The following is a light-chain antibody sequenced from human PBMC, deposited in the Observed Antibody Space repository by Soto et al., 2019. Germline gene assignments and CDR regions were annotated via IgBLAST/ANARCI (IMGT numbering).Light chain of an antibody. CDR3: QRYDISPFP. Sequence: EIVLTQSPGTLSLYPGERATLSCRASQSVSSTYLAWYQQKPGQAPRLLIYGASSRDTGIPDRFSGSGSGTDFTLTISRLEPEDFAVYYCQRYDISPFPFGQGTKLEIK. J-gene: IGKJ2*01. CDR1: QSVSSTY. V-gene: IGKV3-20*01. CDR2: GAS.